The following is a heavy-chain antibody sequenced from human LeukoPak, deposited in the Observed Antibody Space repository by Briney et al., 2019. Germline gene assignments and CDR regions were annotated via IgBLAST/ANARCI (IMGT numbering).Heavy chain of an antibody. Sequence: RRSLRLSCAASGFTFSSYSMHWVRQAPGKGLEWVAVIWYDGSNKCYVDSVKGRFTISRDNSKNALYLQMNSLSAEDTAVYYCTTQIAWGNWGQGTLVTVSS. V-gene: IGHV3-33*01. CDR3: TTQIAWGN. D-gene: IGHD4-17*01. J-gene: IGHJ4*02. CDR1: GFTFSSYS. CDR2: IWYDGSNK.